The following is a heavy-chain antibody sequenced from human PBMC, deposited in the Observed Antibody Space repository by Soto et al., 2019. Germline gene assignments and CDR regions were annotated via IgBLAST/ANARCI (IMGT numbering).Heavy chain of an antibody. Sequence: SETLSLTCAVYGGSYSGYFWNWVRQPPGKGLEWIGEINHSGSTKYNPSLKSRVTLSVDTSKNQFSLRVFSVTAADTAVYYCARDLSGYYYGMDVWGQGTTVTVSS. V-gene: IGHV4-34*01. CDR3: ARDLSGYYYGMDV. CDR1: GGSYSGYF. J-gene: IGHJ6*02. CDR2: INHSGST.